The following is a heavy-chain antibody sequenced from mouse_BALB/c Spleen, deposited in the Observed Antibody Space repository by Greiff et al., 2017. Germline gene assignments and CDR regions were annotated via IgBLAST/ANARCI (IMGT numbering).Heavy chain of an antibody. D-gene: IGHD1-2*01. CDR1: GFTFSSFG. V-gene: IGHV5-17*02. CDR2: ISSGSSTI. Sequence: EVQRVESGGGLVQPGGSRKLSCAASGFTFSSFGMHWVRQAPEKGLEWVAYISSGSSTIYYADTVKGRFTISRDNPKNTLFLQMTSLRSEDTAMYYCARDYGLDYWGQGTTLTVSS. CDR3: ARDYGLDY. J-gene: IGHJ2*01.